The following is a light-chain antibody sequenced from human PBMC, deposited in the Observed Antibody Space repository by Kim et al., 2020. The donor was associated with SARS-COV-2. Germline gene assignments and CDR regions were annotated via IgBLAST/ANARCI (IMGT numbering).Light chain of an antibody. Sequence: DIQLTQSPSFLSASVGDRVTITCRASQDLSSYLAWYQQKPGKAPKLLIYGASTLQSGVPSRFSGSGSGTEFTLTITSLQPEDFATYYCQQINIYPRPWTFGQGTKLEI. CDR3: QQINIYPRPWT. J-gene: IGKJ1*01. CDR1: QDLSSY. CDR2: GAS. V-gene: IGKV1-9*01.